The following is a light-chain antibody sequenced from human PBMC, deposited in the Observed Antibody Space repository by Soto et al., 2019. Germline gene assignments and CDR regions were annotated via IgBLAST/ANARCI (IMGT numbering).Light chain of an antibody. CDR1: QSVRSD. CDR3: QHYYTWPRS. Sequence: EIVMTQSPATLSVSPGERATLXXRASQSVRSDLAWYQQGPGQTPRLXIYGASTRVPGIPARFSGSGSGTEFTLTIDNLQSEDFAVYYCQHYYTWPRSFGGGTKVDIK. V-gene: IGKV3-15*01. CDR2: GAS. J-gene: IGKJ4*01.